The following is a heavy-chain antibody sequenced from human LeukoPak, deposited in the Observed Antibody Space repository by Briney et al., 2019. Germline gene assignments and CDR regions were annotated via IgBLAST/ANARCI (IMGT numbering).Heavy chain of an antibody. V-gene: IGHV2-70*11. CDR2: FDWDDDK. CDR3: ARTRGQYYYDSSGYPFDY. Sequence: SGPTLVNSTQTLTLTCTFSGFSLSTTGVCVSWIRQPPGKALEWLARFDWDDDKHYSTSLKTRLTISKDTSKNQVVLTMTNMDPADTATYYCARTRGQYYYDSSGYPFDYWGQGTLVTVSS. CDR1: GFSLSTTGVC. D-gene: IGHD3-22*01. J-gene: IGHJ4*02.